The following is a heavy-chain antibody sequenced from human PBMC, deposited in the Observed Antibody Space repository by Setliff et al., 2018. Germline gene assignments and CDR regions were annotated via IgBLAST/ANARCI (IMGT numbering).Heavy chain of an antibody. CDR3: ARGYYDSYARYYVVVDY. Sequence: ASVKVSCKASGGTFSSYGISWVRQAPGQGLEWMGIINPSGGYANYAQKCQGRVTLTRDTSITTVYMELGRLITEDTAVYYCARGYYDSYARYYVVVDYWGQGTPVTVSS. CDR2: INPSGGYA. J-gene: IGHJ4*02. D-gene: IGHD3-22*01. V-gene: IGHV1-46*01. CDR1: GGTFSSYG.